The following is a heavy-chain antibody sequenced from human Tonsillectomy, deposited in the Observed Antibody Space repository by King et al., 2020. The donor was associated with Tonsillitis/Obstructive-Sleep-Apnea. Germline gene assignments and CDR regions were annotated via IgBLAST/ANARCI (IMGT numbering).Heavy chain of an antibody. V-gene: IGHV4-34*01. Sequence: VQLQQWGAGLLKPSETLSLTCAVYGGSFSGYYWSWIRQPPGKGLEWIGEINHSGSTNYNPSLKSRVTISVDTSKNQFSLKRSSGTAADTAVYYCARGQGGAAAGSHSTWFDPWGQGTLVTVSS. CDR3: ARGQGGAAAGSHSTWFDP. CDR2: INHSGST. D-gene: IGHD6-13*01. CDR1: GGSFSGYY. J-gene: IGHJ5*02.